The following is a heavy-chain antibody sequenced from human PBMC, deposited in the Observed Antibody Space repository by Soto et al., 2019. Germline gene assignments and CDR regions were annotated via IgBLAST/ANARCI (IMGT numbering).Heavy chain of an antibody. CDR3: AKEMYSSGFFDY. J-gene: IGHJ4*02. V-gene: IGHV3-23*01. CDR1: GFTFSSYA. CDR2: ISGSAGST. Sequence: EVQLLESGGGLVQPGGSLRLSCAASGFTFSSYAMSWVRQAPGKGLEWVSAISGSAGSTYYADSVRGRFTISRDNSRNTLYLQMNSLRAEDTALYYCAKEMYSSGFFDYWGQGTLVTVSS. D-gene: IGHD6-19*01.